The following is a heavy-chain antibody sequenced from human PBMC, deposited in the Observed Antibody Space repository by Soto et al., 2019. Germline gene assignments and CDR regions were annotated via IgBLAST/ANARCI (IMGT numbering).Heavy chain of an antibody. D-gene: IGHD6-13*01. CDR2: ISAYNGNT. Sequence: ASVKVSFKASGYTFTSYGISWVRQAPGQGLEWMGWISAYNGNTNYAQKLQGRVTMTTDTSTSTAYMELRSLRSDDTAVYYCARDEAAAGTSGWFDPWGQGTLVTVSS. J-gene: IGHJ5*02. CDR1: GYTFTSYG. V-gene: IGHV1-18*01. CDR3: ARDEAAAGTSGWFDP.